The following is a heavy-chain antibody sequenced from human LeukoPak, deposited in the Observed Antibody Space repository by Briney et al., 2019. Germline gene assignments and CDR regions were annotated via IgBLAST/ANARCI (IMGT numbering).Heavy chain of an antibody. CDR2: LRYDGNNK. CDR1: DLTFSTYG. V-gene: IGHV3-30*02. D-gene: IGHD6-19*01. CDR3: AKDEAAVAGTFDY. J-gene: IGHJ4*02. Sequence: GGSLRLSCAASDLTFSTYGMHWVRQAPGKGLEWVAFLRYDGNNKYYADSVKGRLTISRDSSKNTVYLQMNSLRAEDTALYYCAKDEAAVAGTFDYWGQGTLVIVSS.